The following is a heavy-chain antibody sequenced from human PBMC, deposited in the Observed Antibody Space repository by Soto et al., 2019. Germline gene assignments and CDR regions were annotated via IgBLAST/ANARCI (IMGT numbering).Heavy chain of an antibody. V-gene: IGHV4-30-2*01. CDR1: GGSISTGVYS. CDR2: INHSGST. J-gene: IGHJ6*02. CDR3: ARGHYRYAMDV. Sequence: SETLSLTCDVSGGSISTGVYSWNWIRQPPGKGLEWVGYINHSGSTYDNPSLKSRVTMSVNRSKNQFSLNLTSVTAADTAVYFCARGHYRYAMDVWGQGTTVTVS.